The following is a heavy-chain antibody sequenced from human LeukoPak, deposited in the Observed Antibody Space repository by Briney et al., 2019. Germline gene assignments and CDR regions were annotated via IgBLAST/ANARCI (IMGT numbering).Heavy chain of an antibody. CDR2: FDPEDGET. D-gene: IGHD3-16*01. CDR3: ATLPRGEPKAWFGP. J-gene: IGHJ5*02. V-gene: IGHV1-24*01. CDR1: GYTLTELS. Sequence: ASVKVSCKVSGYTLTELSMHWVRQAPGKGLEWMGGFDPEDGETIYAQKFQGRVTMTEDTSTDTAYMELSSLRSEDTAVYYCATLPRGEPKAWFGPWGQGTLVTVSS.